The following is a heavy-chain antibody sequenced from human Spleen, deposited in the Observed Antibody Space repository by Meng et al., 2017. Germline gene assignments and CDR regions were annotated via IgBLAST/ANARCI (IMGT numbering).Heavy chain of an antibody. CDR1: GFTFSSYL. D-gene: IGHD3-16*01. V-gene: IGHV3-74*01. CDR3: ARGRRGTRHYYGMDV. CDR2: INSDGSST. Sequence: GESLKISCAASGFTFSSYLMHWVRQAPGKGLVWVSRINSDGSSTSYADSVKGRFTISRDNAKNTLYLQMNSLRAEDTAVYYCARGRRGTRHYYGMDVWGQGTTVTVSS. J-gene: IGHJ6*01.